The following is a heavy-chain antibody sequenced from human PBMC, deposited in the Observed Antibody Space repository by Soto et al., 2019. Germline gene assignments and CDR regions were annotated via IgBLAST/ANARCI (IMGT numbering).Heavy chain of an antibody. Sequence: DVQLAESGGGLVQPGGSLRLSCVASGQTFNRYWMSWVRQAPGKGLEWVANIKQDGTEEYYVDSVKGRFTISRNNAKKPLCLQTNRLRADDTSPYYCVRTNFDAWDSNSYGMDGWGQGTRVTVSS. CDR2: IKQDGTEE. CDR1: GQTFNRYW. V-gene: IGHV3-7*03. D-gene: IGHD1-26*01. J-gene: IGHJ6*02. CDR3: VRTNFDAWDSNSYGMDG.